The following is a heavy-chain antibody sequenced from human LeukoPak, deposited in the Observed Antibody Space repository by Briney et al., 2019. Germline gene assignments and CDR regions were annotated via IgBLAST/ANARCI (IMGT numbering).Heavy chain of an antibody. D-gene: IGHD4-17*01. CDR2: ISGYNGNT. CDR3: ARGGRLGDYREDY. J-gene: IGHJ4*02. CDR1: GYTFSSYG. Sequence: ASVKVSCKASGYTFSSYGITWVREAPGQRLEWMGWISGYNGNTKYAQKVQGRVILTTDRSTSTAYMELKSLRSDDTAIYYCARGGRLGDYREDYWGQGTLVTVSS. V-gene: IGHV1-18*01.